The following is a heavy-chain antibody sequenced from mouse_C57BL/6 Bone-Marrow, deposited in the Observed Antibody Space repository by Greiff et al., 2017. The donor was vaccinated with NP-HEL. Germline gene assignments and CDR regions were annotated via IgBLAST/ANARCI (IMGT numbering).Heavy chain of an antibody. D-gene: IGHD1-1*01. V-gene: IGHV1-26*01. J-gene: IGHJ4*01. CDR1: GYTFTDYY. Sequence: EVQLQQSGPELVKPGASVKISCKASGYTFTDYYMNWVKQSHGKSLEWIGDINPNNGGTSYNQKFKGKATLTVDKSSSTAYMELRSLTSEDSAVYYCATSITTCYYAMDYWGQGTSVTVSS. CDR3: ATSITTCYYAMDY. CDR2: INPNNGGT.